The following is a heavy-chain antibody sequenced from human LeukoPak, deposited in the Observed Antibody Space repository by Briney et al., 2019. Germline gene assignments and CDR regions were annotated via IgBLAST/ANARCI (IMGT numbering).Heavy chain of an antibody. CDR3: AREILTGYAFDS. D-gene: IGHD7-27*01. V-gene: IGHV3-30-3*01. CDR1: GFPFMCNL. Sequence: PGGSLSLSFHASGFPFMCNLLDWVPAAPGKGLEWVVFISYDGTNKYCADSVKGRFTISRDNSKNTLYLQMNSLRAEDTALYYCAREILTGYAFDSWGQGTMVTVSS. J-gene: IGHJ3*02. CDR2: ISYDGTNK.